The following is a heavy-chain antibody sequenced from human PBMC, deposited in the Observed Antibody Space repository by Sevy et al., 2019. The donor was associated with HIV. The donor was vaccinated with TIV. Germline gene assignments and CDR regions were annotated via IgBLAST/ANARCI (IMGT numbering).Heavy chain of an antibody. V-gene: IGHV3-30*02. CDR3: VKEGGGEGGDH. D-gene: IGHD2-21*01. J-gene: IGHJ4*02. CDR1: GFSYSSYG. Sequence: GGSLRLSCAASGFSYSSYGMHWVRQAPGKGLEWVAYIQYDGSNKDYADSVKGRLTISRDNSKNKLDLQMNSLRVEDTAVYYCVKEGGGEGGDHWGQGTLVTVSS. CDR2: IQYDGSNK.